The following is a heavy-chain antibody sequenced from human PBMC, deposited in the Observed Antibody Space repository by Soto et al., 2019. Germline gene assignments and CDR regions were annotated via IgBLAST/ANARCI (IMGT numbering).Heavy chain of an antibody. J-gene: IGHJ4*02. CDR1: GVPFSSYA. V-gene: IGHV1-69*01. Sequence: QVQLVQSGAEVKKPGSSVKVSCKASGVPFSSYAINWVRQAPGQGLEWMGGIIPIFGTANYAQRFQGRVTITADESTSTAYMELSSLTSEDTAMYYCARVSHRPGIAVSGYYFWGQGTLVTVSS. D-gene: IGHD6-19*01. CDR3: ARVSHRPGIAVSGYYF. CDR2: IIPIFGTA.